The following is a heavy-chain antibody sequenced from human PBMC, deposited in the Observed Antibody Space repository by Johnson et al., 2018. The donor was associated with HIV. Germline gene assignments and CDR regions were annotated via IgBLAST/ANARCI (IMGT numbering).Heavy chain of an antibody. CDR1: GFTFSSYA. V-gene: IGHV3-30*04. CDR3: AKDVLQFRRGAFDI. Sequence: QVQLVESGGGVVQPGRSLRLSCAASGFTFSSYAMHWVRQAPGKGLEWVAVISYEGRNKYYADSVKGRFTISRDNSKNTLYLQMNSLRAEDTAVYYCAKDVLQFRRGAFDIWGQGTMVTVSS. D-gene: IGHD3-3*01. CDR2: ISYEGRNK. J-gene: IGHJ3*02.